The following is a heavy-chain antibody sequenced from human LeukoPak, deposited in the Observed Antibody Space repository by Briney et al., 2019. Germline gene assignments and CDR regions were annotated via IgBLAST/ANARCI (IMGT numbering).Heavy chain of an antibody. CDR1: GGSISSYY. CDR2: IYYSVST. D-gene: IGHD3-9*01. J-gene: IGHJ5*02. Sequence: SETPSLTCTVAGGSISSYYLSWVRQPPGKGLEWVGYIYYSVSTNYNPSLKSRVIKSVVTSKNQFSLKLSSVNVADTAVYYCARGHYDILTGYYMGFDPWGQGTLVTVSS. CDR3: ARGHYDILTGYYMGFDP. V-gene: IGHV4-59*01.